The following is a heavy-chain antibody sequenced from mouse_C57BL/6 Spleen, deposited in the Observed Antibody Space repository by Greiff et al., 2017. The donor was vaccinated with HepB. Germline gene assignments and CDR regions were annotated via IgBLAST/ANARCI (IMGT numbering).Heavy chain of an antibody. J-gene: IGHJ1*03. D-gene: IGHD4-1*01. V-gene: IGHV1-59*01. Sequence: VQLQQPGAELVRPGTSVKLSCKASGYTFTSYWMHWVKQRPGQGLEWIGVIDPSDSYTNYNQKFKGKATLTVDTSSSTAYMQRSSLTSEDSAVYYCARDWDGYFDVWGTGTTVTVSS. CDR3: ARDWDGYFDV. CDR1: GYTFTSYW. CDR2: IDPSDSYT.